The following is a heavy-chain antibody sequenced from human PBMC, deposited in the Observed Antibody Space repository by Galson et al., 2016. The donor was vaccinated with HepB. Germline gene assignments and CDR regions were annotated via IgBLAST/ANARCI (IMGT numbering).Heavy chain of an antibody. CDR1: GFTFNTYA. J-gene: IGHJ4*02. CDR3: ARASNWNTDPWGY. Sequence: SLRLSCAASGFTFNTYAMHWVRQAPGKGLEWVAVVSFDGGKIFYADSVKGRFTISRDNSKNTVYLQMDSLRTDDTAMYYCARASNWNTDPWGYWGQGALGTVSS. V-gene: IGHV3-30-3*01. CDR2: VSFDGGKI. D-gene: IGHD1/OR15-1a*01.